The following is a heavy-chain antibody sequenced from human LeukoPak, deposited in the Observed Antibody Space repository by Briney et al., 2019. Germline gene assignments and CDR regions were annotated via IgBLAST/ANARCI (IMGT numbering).Heavy chain of an antibody. CDR2: FDPEDGET. CDR3: ATDRTDYGDY. Sequence: ASVKVSCKVSGYTLTELSMHWVRQAPGKGLEWMGGFDPEDGETIYAQKFQGRVTTTEDTSTDTVYMELSSLRSEDTAVYYCATDRTDYGDYWGQGTLVTVSS. CDR1: GYTLTELS. J-gene: IGHJ4*02. V-gene: IGHV1-24*01.